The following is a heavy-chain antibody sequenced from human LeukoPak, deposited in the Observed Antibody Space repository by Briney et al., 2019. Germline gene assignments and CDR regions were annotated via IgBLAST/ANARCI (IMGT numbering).Heavy chain of an antibody. V-gene: IGHV3-30*18. D-gene: IGHD3-16*01. CDR1: GFTFSSYG. CDR3: AKVLLKSRLGEGFDL. CDR2: ISYDGSNK. Sequence: GGSLRLSCAASGFTFSSYGMHWVRQAPGKGLEWVAVISYDGSNKYYADSVKGRFTISRDNSKNTLYLQMNSLRAEDTAVYYCAKVLLKSRLGEGFDLWGQGTLVTVSS. J-gene: IGHJ5*02.